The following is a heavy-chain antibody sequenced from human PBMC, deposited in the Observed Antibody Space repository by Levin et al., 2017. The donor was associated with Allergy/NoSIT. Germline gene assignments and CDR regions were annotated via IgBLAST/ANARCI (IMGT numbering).Heavy chain of an antibody. D-gene: IGHD2-21*02. CDR1: GFTFGSYA. CDR3: TKAPTAYPFAFDY. Sequence: GSLRLSCAASGFTFGSYAMSWVRQAPGKGLEWVSTSSGGGGSTYYADSVKGRFTISRDTSKNTLYLQMNSLRAEDTAVYYCTKAPTAYPFAFDYWGQGTLVTVSS. CDR2: SSGGGGST. J-gene: IGHJ4*02. V-gene: IGHV3-23*01.